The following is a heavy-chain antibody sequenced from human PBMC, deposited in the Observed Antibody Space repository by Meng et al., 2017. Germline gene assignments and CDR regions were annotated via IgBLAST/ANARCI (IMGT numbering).Heavy chain of an antibody. D-gene: IGHD3-22*01. CDR2: IIPILGIA. CDR3: ASRVAYYYDRSGYYKNWYFDL. CDR1: GGTFSSYT. Sequence: QVTVGKSGAEVRKPGSSVKVSCKASGGTFSSYTISRVRQAPGQGLEWMGRIIPILGIANYGQKFQGRVTITADKSTSPAYMELSSLRSEDTAVYYCASRVAYYYDRSGYYKNWYFDLWGRGTLVTVSS. J-gene: IGHJ2*01. V-gene: IGHV1-69*02.